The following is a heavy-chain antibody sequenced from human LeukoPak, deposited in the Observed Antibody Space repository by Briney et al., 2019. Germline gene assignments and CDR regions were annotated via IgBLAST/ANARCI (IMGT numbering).Heavy chain of an antibody. CDR3: ARDPQTIMITFGGRGAFDI. CDR1: GYTFTGYY. J-gene: IGHJ3*02. V-gene: IGHV1-18*04. D-gene: IGHD3-16*01. CDR2: ISAYNGNT. Sequence: ASVKVSCKASGYTFTGYYMHWVRQAPGQGLEWMGWISAYNGNTNYAQKLQGRVTMTTDTSTSTAYMELRSLRSDDTAVYYCARDPQTIMITFGGRGAFDIWGQGTMVTVSS.